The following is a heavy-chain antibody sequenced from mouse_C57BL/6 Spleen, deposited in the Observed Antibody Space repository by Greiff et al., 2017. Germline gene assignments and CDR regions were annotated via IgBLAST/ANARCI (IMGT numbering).Heavy chain of an antibody. CDR1: GFTFTDYY. Sequence: EVQLQESGGGLVQPGGSLSLSCAASGFTFTDYYMSWVRQPPGKALEWLGFIRNKANGYTTEYSASVKGRFTISRDNSQSILYLQMNALRAEDSATYYCAAYWYFDVWGTGTTVTVSS. CDR2: IRNKANGYTT. J-gene: IGHJ1*03. V-gene: IGHV7-3*01. CDR3: AAYWYFDV.